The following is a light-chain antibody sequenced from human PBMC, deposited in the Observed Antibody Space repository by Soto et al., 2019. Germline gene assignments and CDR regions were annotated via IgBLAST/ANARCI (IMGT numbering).Light chain of an antibody. CDR2: DAS. CDR3: QQCNGYSRT. Sequence: GDRVTITCRASQSISSWLAWYQQKPGKAPKLLIYDASSLESGVPSRFSGSGPGTEFTLTISSLQPDDFATYYCQQCNGYSRTFGQGTKVDIK. CDR1: QSISSW. V-gene: IGKV1-5*01. J-gene: IGKJ1*01.